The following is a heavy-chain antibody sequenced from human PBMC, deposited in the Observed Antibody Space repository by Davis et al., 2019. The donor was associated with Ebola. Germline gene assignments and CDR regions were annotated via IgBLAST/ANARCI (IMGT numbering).Heavy chain of an antibody. J-gene: IGHJ6*02. D-gene: IGHD6-19*01. CDR1: GFTFSDYY. CDR3: AREHMPFLAVAGYYYGMDV. V-gene: IGHV3-11*06. Sequence: PGGSLRLSCAASGFTFSDYYMSWIRQAPGKGLEWVSYISSSSSYIYYADSVKGRFTISRDNAKNSLYLQMNSLRAEDTAVYYCAREHMPFLAVAGYYYGMDVWGQGTTVTVSS. CDR2: ISSSSSYI.